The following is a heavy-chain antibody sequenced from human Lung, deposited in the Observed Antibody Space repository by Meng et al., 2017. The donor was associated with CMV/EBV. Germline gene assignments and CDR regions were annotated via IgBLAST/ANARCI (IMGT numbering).Heavy chain of an antibody. J-gene: IGHJ2*01. CDR3: ARDAGGSSSSGYLDL. CDR1: GGTFSSYA. CDR2: IIPIFGTA. V-gene: IGHV1-69*05. D-gene: IGHD6-6*01. Sequence: SVKVSCKASGGTFSSYAISWVRQAPGQGLEWMGGIIPIFGTANYAQKFQGRVTITTDESTSTAYMELSSLRSEDTAVYYCARDAGGSSSSGYLDLWGRGXLVTVSS.